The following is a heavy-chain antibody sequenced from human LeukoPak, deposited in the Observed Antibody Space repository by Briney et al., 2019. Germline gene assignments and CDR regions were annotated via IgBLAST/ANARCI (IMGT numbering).Heavy chain of an antibody. J-gene: IGHJ5*02. V-gene: IGHV1-24*01. Sequence: ASVKVSCKVSGYTLAELSMHWVRQAPGKGLEWMGGFDPEDGETIYAQKFQGRVTMTEDTSTDTAYMELSSLRSEDTAVYYCATRKHGIVGATGFDPWGQGTLVTVSS. CDR2: FDPEDGET. CDR1: GYTLAELS. D-gene: IGHD1-26*01. CDR3: ATRKHGIVGATGFDP.